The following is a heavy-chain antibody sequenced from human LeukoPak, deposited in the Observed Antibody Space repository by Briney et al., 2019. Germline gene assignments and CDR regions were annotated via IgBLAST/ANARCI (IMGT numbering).Heavy chain of an antibody. CDR3: ARDEDTTLARAFDI. Sequence: PSETLSLTCTVSGGSISSYYWSLIRQPAGKGLEWIGRIYTSGSTNYNPSLKSRVTMSVDTSKNQFSLNLRSVTAADTAMYYCARDEDTTLARAFDIWGQGTMVTVSS. CDR2: IYTSGST. CDR1: GGSISSYY. J-gene: IGHJ3*02. D-gene: IGHD5-18*01. V-gene: IGHV4-4*07.